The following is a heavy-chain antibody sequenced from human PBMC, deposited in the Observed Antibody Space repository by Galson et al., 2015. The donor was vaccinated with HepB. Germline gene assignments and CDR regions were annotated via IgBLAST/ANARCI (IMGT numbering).Heavy chain of an antibody. J-gene: IGHJ2*01. CDR3: AKDRGDSDFFFDL. CDR2: ISTNVGRT. V-gene: IGHV3-23*01. CDR1: GFTFPSYV. D-gene: IGHD2-21*02. Sequence: SLRLSCAASGFTFPSYVISWVRQASGKGLEWVSTISTNVGRTYYADSVKGRFTISRDNSRDTLYLQMNRLRAEDTAVYFCAKDRGDSDFFFDLWGRGTLVTVSP.